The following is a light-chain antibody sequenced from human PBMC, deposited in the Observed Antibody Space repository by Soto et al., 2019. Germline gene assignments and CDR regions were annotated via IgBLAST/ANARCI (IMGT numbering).Light chain of an antibody. CDR2: GAS. Sequence: EIVLTQSPGTLSLSPGERATLSCRASQSVSSSYLAWYQQKPGQAPRPLIYGASSRATGLPDRFSGSGSGTDFTLTISRLEPEDFAVYYCQQYGSSPWTFGQGTKVDIK. CDR1: QSVSSSY. CDR3: QQYGSSPWT. J-gene: IGKJ1*01. V-gene: IGKV3-20*01.